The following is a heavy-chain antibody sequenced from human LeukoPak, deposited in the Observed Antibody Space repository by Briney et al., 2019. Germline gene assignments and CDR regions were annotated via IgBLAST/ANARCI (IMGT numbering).Heavy chain of an antibody. CDR1: GFTFSSYA. V-gene: IGHV4-30-4*08. Sequence: LRLSCAASGFTFSSYAMSWVRQPPGKGLEWIGNIYYSGSTYYNPSLKSRVTISVDTSKNQFSLKLSSVTAADTAVSYCAREGYYYDSSGYPWGQGTLVTVSS. J-gene: IGHJ5*02. CDR3: AREGYYYDSSGYP. CDR2: IYYSGST. D-gene: IGHD3-22*01.